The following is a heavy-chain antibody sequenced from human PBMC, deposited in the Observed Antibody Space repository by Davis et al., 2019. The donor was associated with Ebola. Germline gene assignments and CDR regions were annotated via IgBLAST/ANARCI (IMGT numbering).Heavy chain of an antibody. CDR3: ADLSGYFQH. Sequence: ASVKVSCKVSEYTLNELSIHWVRQAPGKGLEWMGRFDPEDGERIYAQKFQGRVTMTRDTSTSTVYMELSSLRSEDTAVYYCADLSGYFQHWGQGTLVTVSS. CDR2: FDPEDGER. CDR1: EYTLNELS. V-gene: IGHV1-24*01. D-gene: IGHD3-10*01. J-gene: IGHJ1*01.